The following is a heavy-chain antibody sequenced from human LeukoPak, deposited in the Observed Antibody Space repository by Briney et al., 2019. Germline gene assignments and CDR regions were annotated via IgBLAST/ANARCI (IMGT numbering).Heavy chain of an antibody. Sequence: GGSLRLSCAASGFTFSSYSMSWVRQAPGKGLEWVSAISGSGGSTYYADSVKGRFTISRDNSKNTLYLQMNSLRAEDTAVYYCARMGGIAYWFDPWGQGTLVTVSS. V-gene: IGHV3-23*01. CDR1: GFTFSSYS. CDR2: ISGSGGST. J-gene: IGHJ5*02. D-gene: IGHD3-10*01. CDR3: ARMGGIAYWFDP.